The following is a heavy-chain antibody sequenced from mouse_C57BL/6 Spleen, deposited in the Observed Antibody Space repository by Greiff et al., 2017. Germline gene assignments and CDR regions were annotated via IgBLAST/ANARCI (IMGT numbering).Heavy chain of an antibody. CDR3: ARPGGLRRFPYAMDY. J-gene: IGHJ4*01. CDR2: ISSGSSTI. D-gene: IGHD2-2*01. V-gene: IGHV5-17*01. Sequence: EVQLVESGGGLVKPGGSLKLSCAASGFTFSDYGMHWVRQAPEKGLEWVAYISSGSSTIYYADTVKGRFTISRDNAKNTLFLQMTSLRSEDTAMYYCARPGGLRRFPYAMDYWGQGTSVTVSS. CDR1: GFTFSDYG.